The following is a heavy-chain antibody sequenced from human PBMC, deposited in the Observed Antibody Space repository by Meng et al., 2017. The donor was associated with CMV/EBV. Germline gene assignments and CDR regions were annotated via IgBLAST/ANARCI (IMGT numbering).Heavy chain of an antibody. Sequence: VQRVQGGVEVKKPGASVKVSCKASGYTFTGYGISWVRQAPGQGLEWMGWISVYNGHTNFAQNLQGRVTMTTDTSTSTAYVELRSLRSDDTAIYYCARGVPLGIIYSFDYWGQGTLVTVSS. D-gene: IGHD2-21*01. CDR1: GYTFTGYG. CDR3: ARGVPLGIIYSFDY. CDR2: ISVYNGHT. V-gene: IGHV1-18*01. J-gene: IGHJ4*01.